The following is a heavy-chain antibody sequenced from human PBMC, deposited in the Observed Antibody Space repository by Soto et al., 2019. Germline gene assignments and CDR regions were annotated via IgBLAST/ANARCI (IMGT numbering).Heavy chain of an antibody. CDR3: AKELLWFGELFQGMDV. CDR2: ISYDGSNK. V-gene: IGHV3-30*18. Sequence: GVSLRLSCAASGLTFISYGMHWVSQAPGKGLEWVAVISYDGSNKYYADSVKGRFTISRDNSKNTLYLQMNSLRAEDTAVYYCAKELLWFGELFQGMDVWGQGTTVTVSS. D-gene: IGHD3-10*01. J-gene: IGHJ6*02. CDR1: GLTFISYG.